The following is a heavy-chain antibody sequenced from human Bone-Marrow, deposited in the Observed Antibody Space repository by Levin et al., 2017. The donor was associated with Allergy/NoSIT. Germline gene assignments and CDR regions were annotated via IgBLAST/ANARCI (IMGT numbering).Heavy chain of an antibody. V-gene: IGHV1-18*01. CDR2: ISTYSGHT. Sequence: ASVKVSCTASGYTFSSYGISWVRQAPGQGLEWMGWISTYSGHTTYAQRFQARVTISTITSTRTVYMDLRSLRSDDTAVYYCARDIAWRTPEAGSWFDPWGPGTLVTVSS. CDR1: GYTFSSYG. J-gene: IGHJ5*02. CDR3: ARDIAWRTPEAGSWFDP. D-gene: IGHD1-14*01.